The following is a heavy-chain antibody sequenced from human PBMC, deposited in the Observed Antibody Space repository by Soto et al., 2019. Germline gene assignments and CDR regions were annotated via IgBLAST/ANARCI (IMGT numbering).Heavy chain of an antibody. J-gene: IGHJ6*02. CDR1: GGTFSSYA. CDR3: ARGPLRDWLFRLGMDV. D-gene: IGHD3-9*01. V-gene: IGHV1-69*01. CDR2: IIPIFGTA. Sequence: QVQLVQSGAEVKKPGSSVKVSCKASGGTFSSYAISWVRQAPGQGLEWMGGIIPIFGTANYAQKFQGRVTITADESTGTAYMERSSLRSEDTAVYYCARGPLRDWLFRLGMDVWGQGTTVTVSS.